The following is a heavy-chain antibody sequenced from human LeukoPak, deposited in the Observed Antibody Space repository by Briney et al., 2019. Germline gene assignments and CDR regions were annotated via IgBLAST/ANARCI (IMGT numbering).Heavy chain of an antibody. D-gene: IGHD6-13*01. CDR1: GFTFSSYD. Sequence: PGGSLRLSCAASGFTFSSYDMNWVRQAPGEGLEWVSSISGSGGRTDYADSVKGRFTISRDNSKNTLYLQMNSLRAEDTAIYYCAKGQYSSSWYPPDLDYWGQGTLVTVSS. CDR2: ISGSGGRT. J-gene: IGHJ4*02. CDR3: AKGQYSSSWYPPDLDY. V-gene: IGHV3-23*01.